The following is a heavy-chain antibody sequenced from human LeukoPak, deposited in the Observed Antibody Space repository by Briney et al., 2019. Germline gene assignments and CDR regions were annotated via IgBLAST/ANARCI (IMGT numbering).Heavy chain of an antibody. CDR2: IFYTGST. Sequence: PSETLSLTCSVSGGSISSHYWSWIRQPPGKGPEWIGYIFYTGSTNYNPSLKSRVTMSVDTSKNQFSLKLSSVTAADTAVYYCARTSRGNWFDPWGQGALVTVSS. V-gene: IGHV4-59*11. D-gene: IGHD2-2*01. CDR3: ARTSRGNWFDP. J-gene: IGHJ5*02. CDR1: GGSISSHY.